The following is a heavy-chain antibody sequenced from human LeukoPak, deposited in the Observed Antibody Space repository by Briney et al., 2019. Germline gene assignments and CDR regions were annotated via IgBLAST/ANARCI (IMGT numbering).Heavy chain of an antibody. CDR2: ITNSGTTI. D-gene: IGHD3-9*01. CDR1: GFTFTDYY. V-gene: IGHV3-11*01. Sequence: GGSLRLSCAASGFTFTDYYMSWIRQAPGKGLEWVSYITNSGTTIYYADSVKGRFTISRDNAKNSLYLQMNSLRAEDTAVYYCARDGHYDILAGYFQDWGQGTLVTVSS. CDR3: ARDGHYDILAGYFQD. J-gene: IGHJ1*01.